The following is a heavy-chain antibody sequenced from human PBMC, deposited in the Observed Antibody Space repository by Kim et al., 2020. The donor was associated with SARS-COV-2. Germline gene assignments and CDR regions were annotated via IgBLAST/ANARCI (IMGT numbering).Heavy chain of an antibody. D-gene: IGHD6-19*01. CDR3: ARDGYSSGWYPSFAY. J-gene: IGHJ4*02. V-gene: IGHV3-21*01. Sequence: GGSLRLSCAASGFTFSSYSMNWVRQAPGKGLEWVSSISSSSSYIYYADSVKGRFTISRDNAKNSLYLQMNSLRAEDTAVYYCARDGYSSGWYPSFAYWGQGTLVTVSS. CDR1: GFTFSSYS. CDR2: ISSSSSYI.